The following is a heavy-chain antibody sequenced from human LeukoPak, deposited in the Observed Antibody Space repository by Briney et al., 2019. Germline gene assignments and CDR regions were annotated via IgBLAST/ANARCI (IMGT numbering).Heavy chain of an antibody. CDR1: GXTVSSNH. J-gene: IGHJ4*02. V-gene: IGHV3-66*01. CDR2: IYNFGGT. D-gene: IGHD3-16*01. Sequence: PGGSLRLSCAASGXTVSSNHMNWVRQAPGKGLEWVSLIYNFGGTSYADSVKGRFTLSRDNSKNTLYLQMNSLRAEDTAVYYCASVGGSHRGFWGQGTLVTVSS. CDR3: ASVGGSHRGF.